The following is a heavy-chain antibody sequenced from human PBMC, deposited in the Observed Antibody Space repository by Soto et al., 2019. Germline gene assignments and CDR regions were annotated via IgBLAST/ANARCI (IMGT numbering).Heavy chain of an antibody. CDR3: ARDQLYYNDISGRPLNAFDV. CDR1: GFTFSNYW. CDR2: INDQGGSP. V-gene: IGHV3-74*01. Sequence: GGALRVSCAASGFTFSNYWMHWVRQAPGKGLVWVSRINDQGGSPTYADSVKGRFTISRDNAKNTLYLEMTSLRADDTAVYYCARDQLYYNDISGRPLNAFDVWGQGTMVTVSS. J-gene: IGHJ3*01. D-gene: IGHD3-22*01.